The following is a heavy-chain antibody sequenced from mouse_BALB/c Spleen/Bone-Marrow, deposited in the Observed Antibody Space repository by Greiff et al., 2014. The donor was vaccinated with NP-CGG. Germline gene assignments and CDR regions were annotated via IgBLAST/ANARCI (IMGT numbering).Heavy chain of an antibody. J-gene: IGHJ2*01. CDR2: ILPGSGST. V-gene: IGHV1-9*01. D-gene: IGHD3-1*01. CDR1: GYRFNSYW. CDR3: ARLGIRSFDY. Sequence: VHLVESGADLVKPGASVKISCKATGYRFNSYWIEWVKQRPGHGLEWIGEILPGSGSTNFNEKFKGKATFTAYTSSNTAYMQISSLTSEDSAVYYCARLGIRSFDYWGQGTTLTVSS.